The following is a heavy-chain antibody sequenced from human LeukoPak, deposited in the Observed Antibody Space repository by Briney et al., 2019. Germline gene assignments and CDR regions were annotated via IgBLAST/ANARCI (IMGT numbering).Heavy chain of an antibody. J-gene: IGHJ4*02. CDR1: GFTLSSYD. Sequence: PGGSLRLSCAASGFTLSSYDMHWVRQAPGKGLEWVAVISYDGSNKYYADSVKGRFTISRDNAKNSLYLQMNSLRAEDTAVYYCARDPGGDYWGQGTLVTVSS. V-gene: IGHV3-30*03. CDR2: ISYDGSNK. D-gene: IGHD4-23*01. CDR3: ARDPGGDY.